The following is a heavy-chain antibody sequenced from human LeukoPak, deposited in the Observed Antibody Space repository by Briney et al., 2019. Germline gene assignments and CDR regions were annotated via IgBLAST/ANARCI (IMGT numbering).Heavy chain of an antibody. CDR2: IYHSGTT. D-gene: IGHD1-26*01. V-gene: IGHV4-38-2*02. CDR1: AYSISDGWV. Sequence: SGTLSLTCTVSAYSISDGWVWGMIRQPPGKGLEWIGSIYHSGTTYYNPSLKSRVTMSVDTSNNQFSLKMTSVTAADTAMYYCSRLSHVAGAPKVSWFDPWGQGTLVTVSS. J-gene: IGHJ5*02. CDR3: SRLSHVAGAPKVSWFDP.